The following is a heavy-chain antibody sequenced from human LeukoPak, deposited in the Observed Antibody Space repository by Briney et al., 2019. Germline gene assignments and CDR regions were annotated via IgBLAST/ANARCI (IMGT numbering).Heavy chain of an antibody. CDR1: GFTFSSYW. Sequence: PGGSLRLSCAASGFTFSSYWMYWVRQAPGKGLVWVSRITSDGSSTSYADSVKGRFTISRDNAKNTLYLQMNSLTAEDTAVYYCAKDYGATVTTAYYFDYWGQGTLVTVSS. V-gene: IGHV3-74*01. D-gene: IGHD4-17*01. CDR2: ITSDGSST. CDR3: AKDYGATVTTAYYFDY. J-gene: IGHJ4*02.